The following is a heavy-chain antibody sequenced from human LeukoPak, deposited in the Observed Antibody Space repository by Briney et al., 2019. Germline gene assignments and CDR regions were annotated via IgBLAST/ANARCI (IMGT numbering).Heavy chain of an antibody. V-gene: IGHV1-69*05. CDR2: IIPIFGTA. CDR3: ARDLWDTAIDNWFDP. D-gene: IGHD5-18*01. CDR1: GGTFSSYA. J-gene: IGHJ5*02. Sequence: APVKVSCKASGGTFSSYAISWVRQAPGQGLEWMGRIIPIFGTANYVQEFQGRVTITTDESTSTAYMELSSLRSEDTAVYYCARDLWDTAIDNWFDPWGQGTLVTVSS.